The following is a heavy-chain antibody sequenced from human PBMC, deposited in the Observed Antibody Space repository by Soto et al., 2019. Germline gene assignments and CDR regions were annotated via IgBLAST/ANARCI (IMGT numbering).Heavy chain of an antibody. CDR1: GFTLSNAW. V-gene: IGHV3-15*01. CDR2: IKSKTDGGTT. Sequence: GGSLRLSCAASGFTLSNAWMSWVRQAPGKGLEWVGRIKSKTDGGTTDYAAPVKGRFTISRDDSKNTLYLQMNSLKTEDTAVYYCTTGPMPLYIYCSGGSCFDYWGQGTLVTVSS. D-gene: IGHD2-15*01. CDR3: TTGPMPLYIYCSGGSCFDY. J-gene: IGHJ4*02.